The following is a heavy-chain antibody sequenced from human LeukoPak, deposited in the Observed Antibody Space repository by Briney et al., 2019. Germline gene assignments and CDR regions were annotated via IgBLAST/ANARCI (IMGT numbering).Heavy chain of an antibody. Sequence: PSQTLSLTCTVSGGSISSGSYYWSWIRQPAGKGLEWIGRVYTSGSTNYNPSLKSRVTISVDTSKNQFSLKLGSVTAADTAVYYCARGLRIPPYFDYWGQGTLVTVSS. V-gene: IGHV4-61*02. CDR3: ARGLRIPPYFDY. J-gene: IGHJ4*02. D-gene: IGHD5-12*01. CDR2: VYTSGST. CDR1: GGSISSGSYY.